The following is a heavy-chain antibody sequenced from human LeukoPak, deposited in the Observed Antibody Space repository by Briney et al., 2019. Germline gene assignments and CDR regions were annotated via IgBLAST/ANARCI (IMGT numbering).Heavy chain of an antibody. CDR1: GFTFRSYA. V-gene: IGHV3-23*01. Sequence: PGGSLRLSCAASGFTFRSYAMMWVPQAPGKGLEWVSDISSSEGSTYYEDSVRGRLTISRDSSKNTLYLQVQSLRAEDTAVYYCAKDLSPLATDCAGDCYSDAFDIWGQGTMVTVSS. D-gene: IGHD2-21*02. CDR3: AKDLSPLATDCAGDCYSDAFDI. J-gene: IGHJ3*02. CDR2: ISSSEGST.